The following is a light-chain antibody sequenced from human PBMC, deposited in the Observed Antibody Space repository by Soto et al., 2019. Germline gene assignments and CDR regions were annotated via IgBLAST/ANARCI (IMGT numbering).Light chain of an antibody. Sequence: ENVLTQSPDTLSLSPGERATLSCRASQSVSNNYLVWYQQKPGQAPRLLIFGAVHRATGIPDRFSGSGSGTNLPLTHSRLEPEDLAEYYCQQYGDSPLFTFGPGTKVHI. V-gene: IGKV3-20*01. CDR3: QQYGDSPLFT. CDR1: QSVSNNY. CDR2: GAV. J-gene: IGKJ3*01.